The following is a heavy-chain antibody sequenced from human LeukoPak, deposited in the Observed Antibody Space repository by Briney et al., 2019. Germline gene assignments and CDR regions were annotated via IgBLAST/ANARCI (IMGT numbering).Heavy chain of an antibody. CDR2: INHSGST. V-gene: IGHV4-34*01. J-gene: IGHJ4*02. D-gene: IGHD4-17*01. CDR3: ARGYGDQ. CDR1: GGSFSGYY. Sequence: TSETLSLTCAVYGGSFSGYYWSWIRQPPGKGLEWIGEINHSGSTNYNPSLKSRVTISVDTSKNQFSLKLSSVTAADTAVYYCARGYGDQWGQGTLVTVSS.